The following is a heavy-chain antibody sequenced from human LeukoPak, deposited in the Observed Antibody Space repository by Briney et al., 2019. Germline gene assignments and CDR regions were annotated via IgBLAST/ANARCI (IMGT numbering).Heavy chain of an antibody. CDR1: GGSISSYY. Sequence: PSETLSLTCTVSGGSISSYYWSWIQQPPGKGLEWIGYIYYSGSTNYNTSLKSRVTISVDTSKNQFSLKLSSVTAADTAVYYCARSSPAMVRGVNDAFDIWGQGTMVTVSS. J-gene: IGHJ3*02. CDR3: ARSSPAMVRGVNDAFDI. CDR2: IYYSGST. D-gene: IGHD3-10*01. V-gene: IGHV4-59*01.